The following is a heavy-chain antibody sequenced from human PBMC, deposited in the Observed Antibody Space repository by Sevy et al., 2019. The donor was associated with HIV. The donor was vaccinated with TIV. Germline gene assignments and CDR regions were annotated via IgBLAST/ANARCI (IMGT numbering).Heavy chain of an antibody. CDR2: ISSNGGST. CDR3: VTGSSSSCFDFWFDS. D-gene: IGHD6-6*01. Sequence: GGSLRLSCSASGFTFSSYAMHWVRQAPGKGLEYVSAISSNGGSTYYADSVKGRFTISRDNSKNTLYLQMSSLGAEDTAVYYCVTGSSSSCFDFWFDSWGQGTLVTVSS. CDR1: GFTFSSYA. J-gene: IGHJ5*01. V-gene: IGHV3-64D*06.